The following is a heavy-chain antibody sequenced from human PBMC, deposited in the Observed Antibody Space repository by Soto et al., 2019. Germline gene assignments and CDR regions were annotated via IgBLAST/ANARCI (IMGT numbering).Heavy chain of an antibody. CDR1: GYSISSGYY. J-gene: IGHJ3*02. V-gene: IGHV4-38-2*01. D-gene: IGHD3-22*01. CDR3: ARSDSSGYDAFDI. Sequence: SETLSLTCAVSGYSISSGYYWGWIRQPPGKGLEWIGSIYHSGSTYYNPSLKSRVTISVDTSKNQFSLKLSSVTAADTAVYYCARSDSSGYDAFDIWGQGTMVT. CDR2: IYHSGST.